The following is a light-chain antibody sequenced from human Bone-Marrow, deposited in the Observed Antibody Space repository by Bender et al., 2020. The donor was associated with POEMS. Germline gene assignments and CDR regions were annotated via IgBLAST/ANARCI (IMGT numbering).Light chain of an antibody. CDR2: SNN. CDR1: SSNFGNNV. CDR3: SSWDDSLNGWV. V-gene: IGLV1-44*01. Sequence: GQSVTISCSGTSSNFGNNVANWYQHVPGTAPKLLIYSNNQRPSGVPDRFSASTSGTSASLAISGLHSDDEADYYCSSWDDSLNGWVFGGGTKLTVL. J-gene: IGLJ3*02.